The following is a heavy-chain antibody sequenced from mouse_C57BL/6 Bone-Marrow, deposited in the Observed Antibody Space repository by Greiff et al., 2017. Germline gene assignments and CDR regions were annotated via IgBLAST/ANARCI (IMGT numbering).Heavy chain of an antibody. CDR2: IDPSDSYT. CDR3: APYDYWYFDV. CDR1: GYTFTSYW. D-gene: IGHD2-3*01. J-gene: IGHJ1*03. V-gene: IGHV1-59*01. Sequence: QVQLQQPGAELVRPGTSVKLSCKASGYTFTSYWMHWVKQRPGQGLEWIGVIDPSDSYTNYNQKFQGKATLTVDTSSSTAYLQLSSLTSEDSAVYYCAPYDYWYFDVWGTGTTVTVSS.